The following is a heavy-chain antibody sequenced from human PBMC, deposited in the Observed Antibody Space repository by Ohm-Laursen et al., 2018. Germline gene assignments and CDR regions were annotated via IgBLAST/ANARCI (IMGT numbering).Heavy chain of an antibody. Sequence: TLSLTCTVSGASINNYCWNWIRQPAGKGLEWIGRIHFSGSTVYNPSLKSRVTISVDTSKNQFSLKLISVTAADTAVYYCTRGVYYDSSGSYSHYFDYWGRGTLVTVSS. D-gene: IGHD3-22*01. CDR1: GASINNYC. J-gene: IGHJ4*02. CDR2: IHFSGST. V-gene: IGHV4-4*07. CDR3: TRGVYYDSSGSYSHYFDY.